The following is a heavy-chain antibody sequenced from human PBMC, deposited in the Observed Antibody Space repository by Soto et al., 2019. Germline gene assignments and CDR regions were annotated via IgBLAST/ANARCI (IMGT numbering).Heavy chain of an antibody. Sequence: GGSLRLSCAASGFTFSSYGMHWVRQAPGKGLEWVAVIWYDGSNKYYADSVKGRFTISRDNSKNTLYLQMNSLRAEDTAVYYCARDRYPSDRMTTVTTGWFDPWGQGTLVTVSS. CDR2: IWYDGSNK. J-gene: IGHJ5*02. V-gene: IGHV3-33*01. CDR3: ARDRYPSDRMTTVTTGWFDP. CDR1: GFTFSSYG. D-gene: IGHD4-4*01.